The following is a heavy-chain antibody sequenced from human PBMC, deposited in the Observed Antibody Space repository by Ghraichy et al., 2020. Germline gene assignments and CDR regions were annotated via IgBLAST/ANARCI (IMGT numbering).Heavy chain of an antibody. J-gene: IGHJ4*02. CDR2: IWYDGSNK. V-gene: IGHV3-33*08. D-gene: IGHD2-15*01. CDR3: AQGGYCSGGSCPNFDY. CDR1: GFTFSSYG. Sequence: GGSLRLSCAASGFTFSSYGMHWVRQAPGKGLEWVAVIWYDGSNKYYADSVKGRFTISRDNSKNTLYLQMNSLRAEDTAVYYCAQGGYCSGGSCPNFDYWGQGTLVTVSS.